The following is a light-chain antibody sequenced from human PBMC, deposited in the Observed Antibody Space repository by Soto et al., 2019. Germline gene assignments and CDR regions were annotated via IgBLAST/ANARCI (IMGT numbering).Light chain of an antibody. CDR3: RQSYSTPWT. CDR1: QSISSY. J-gene: IGKJ1*01. CDR2: AAS. V-gene: IGKV1-39*01. Sequence: DIQMTQSPSSLSASVGDRVTITCRASQSISSYLNWYQHKPGKAPKLLIYAASSLQSGVPSRFSGSGSGTDFTLTINSLQPEDFATYSCRQSYSTPWTFGQGTKVEIK.